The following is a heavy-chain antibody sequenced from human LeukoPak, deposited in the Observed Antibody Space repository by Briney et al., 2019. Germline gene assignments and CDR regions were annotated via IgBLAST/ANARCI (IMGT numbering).Heavy chain of an antibody. CDR2: ISYSGST. Sequence: SETLSLTCTVSGGSISNYYWAWVRQPPGKGLEWIGYISYSGSTNYNPSLKSRVTISLGTSKNQFSLKLSSVTAADTAMYYCARDQYYYDSRSYYRGFDYWGQGTLVTVSS. D-gene: IGHD3-10*01. V-gene: IGHV4-59*01. CDR3: ARDQYYYDSRSYYRGFDY. J-gene: IGHJ4*02. CDR1: GGSISNYY.